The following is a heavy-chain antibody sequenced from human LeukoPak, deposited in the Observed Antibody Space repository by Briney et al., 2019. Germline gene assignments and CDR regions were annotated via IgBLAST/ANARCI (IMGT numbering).Heavy chain of an antibody. CDR1: GFTFSSYA. D-gene: IGHD3-9*01. Sequence: GGSLRLSCAASGFTFSSYAMSWVRQAPGKGLEWVSAISGSGGSTYYADSVKGRFTISRDNSKNTLYLQMNSLRAEDTAVYYCALNRHLRYFDWSILYYFDYWGQGTLATVSS. J-gene: IGHJ4*02. V-gene: IGHV3-23*01. CDR3: ALNRHLRYFDWSILYYFDY. CDR2: ISGSGGST.